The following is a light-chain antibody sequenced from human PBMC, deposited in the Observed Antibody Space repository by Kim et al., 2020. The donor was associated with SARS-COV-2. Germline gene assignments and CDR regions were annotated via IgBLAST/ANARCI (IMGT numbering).Light chain of an antibody. Sequence: QKVTISCSGGSSNIGNNYVSWYQQLPGTAPKLLIYDNNKRPSGIPDRFSGSKSGTSATLGITGLQTGDEADYYCGTWDSSLSASYVFGTGTKVTVL. CDR2: DNN. CDR3: GTWDSSLSASYV. V-gene: IGLV1-51*01. J-gene: IGLJ1*01. CDR1: SSNIGNNY.